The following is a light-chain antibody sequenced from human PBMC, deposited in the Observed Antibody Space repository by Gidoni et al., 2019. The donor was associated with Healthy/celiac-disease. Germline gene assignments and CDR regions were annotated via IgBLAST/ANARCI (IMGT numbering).Light chain of an antibody. CDR2: DAS. V-gene: IGKV1-33*01. Sequence: DIQMTQSPSSLSASVGDRVTITCQASQDISNYLNWYQQKPGKAPKLLIYDASNLETGVPSRFSGSGSGTDFTVIISSLQPEDIATYYCQQYDNLPCTFGPGTKVDIK. CDR1: QDISNY. J-gene: IGKJ3*01. CDR3: QQYDNLPCT.